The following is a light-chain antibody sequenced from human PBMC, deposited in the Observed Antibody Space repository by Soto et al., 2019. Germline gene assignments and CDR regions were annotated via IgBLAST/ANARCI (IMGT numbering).Light chain of an antibody. J-gene: IGKJ4*01. CDR1: LTVSSSN. Sequence: EIVLTQSPGTLSVSPGERATLPCRASLTVSSSNLAWYQQKPGQAPRLLIYGASSRATGIPDRFSGSGSGKDFLLIIRRLEPEDFAVYYCQQYGSSPQLTLGGGTKVDIK. V-gene: IGKV3-20*01. CDR2: GAS. CDR3: QQYGSSPQLT.